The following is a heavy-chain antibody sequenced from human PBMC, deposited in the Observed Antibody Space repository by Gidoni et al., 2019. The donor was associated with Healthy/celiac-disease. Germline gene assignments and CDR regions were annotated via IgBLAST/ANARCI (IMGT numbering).Heavy chain of an antibody. CDR1: VGTFSSYT. CDR3: ASVFHDSAVGY. J-gene: IGHJ4*02. CDR2: IIPILGIA. D-gene: IGHD1-1*01. V-gene: IGHV1-69*02. Sequence: QVHLVQSGAEVKQPVSSVQVSCKASVGTFSSYTISWVRQAPGQGLEWMGRIIPILGIANYAQKFQGRVTITADKSTSTAYMELSSLRSEDTAVYYCASVFHDSAVGYWGQGTLVTVTS.